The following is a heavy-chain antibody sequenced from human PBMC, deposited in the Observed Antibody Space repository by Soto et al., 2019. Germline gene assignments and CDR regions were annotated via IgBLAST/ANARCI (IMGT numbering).Heavy chain of an antibody. Sequence: QVQLVESGGGLVQPGRSLKLSCAASGFTFSTYGMHWVRQSPGKGLEWVAVISYDGSNQYYRDSVRDSFTISRDNSRNTVYLQMNNKREEDTAGYYCAKDEGLFLKYYFTFVVDAWGRGTTVTVS. D-gene: IGHD1-26*01. CDR1: GFTFSTYG. CDR3: AKDEGLFLKYYFTFVVDA. CDR2: ISYDGSNQ. J-gene: IGHJ6*02. V-gene: IGHV3-30*18.